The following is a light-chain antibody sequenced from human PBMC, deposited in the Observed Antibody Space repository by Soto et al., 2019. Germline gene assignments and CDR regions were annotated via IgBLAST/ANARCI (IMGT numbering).Light chain of an antibody. J-gene: IGLJ3*02. CDR1: SWHSSYT. CDR3: QTWGTGIEV. CDR2: LNSDGSH. Sequence: QSVLTQSPSASASLGASVKLTCTLSSWHSSYTIAWHQQQPEKGPRYLMTLNSDGSHSKGDGIPDRFSGSSSGAERYLSISSLQSEDEADYYCQTWGTGIEVFGGGTKDTVL. V-gene: IGLV4-69*01.